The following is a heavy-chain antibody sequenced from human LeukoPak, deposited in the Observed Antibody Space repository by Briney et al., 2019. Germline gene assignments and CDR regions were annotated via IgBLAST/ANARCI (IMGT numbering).Heavy chain of an antibody. D-gene: IGHD3-10*01. CDR3: ASYYASGVSAYNYYGMDV. Sequence: PSETLSLTCAVSGYSISSGYYWGWIRPPPGKGLEWIGSTSHNRGTYYNPSLKSRVTISMDTSKNQFSLRLSSVTAADTAVYYCASYYASGVSAYNYYGMDVWGKGTTVTVSS. V-gene: IGHV4-38-2*01. J-gene: IGHJ6*04. CDR1: GYSISSGYY. CDR2: TSHNRGT.